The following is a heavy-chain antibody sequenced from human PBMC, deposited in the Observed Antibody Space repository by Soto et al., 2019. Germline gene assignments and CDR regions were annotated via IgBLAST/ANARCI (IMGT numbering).Heavy chain of an antibody. V-gene: IGHV7-4-1*01. J-gene: IGHJ4*02. Sequence: GASVKVSCKASGGTFSSYAISWVRQAPGQGLEWMGWINTNTGNPTYAQGFTGRFVFSLDTSVSTAYLQICSLKAEDTAVYYCARDRELLRYFDWSMDLDYWGQGTLVTVSS. CDR2: INTNTGNP. D-gene: IGHD3-9*01. CDR3: ARDRELLRYFDWSMDLDY. CDR1: GGTFSSYA.